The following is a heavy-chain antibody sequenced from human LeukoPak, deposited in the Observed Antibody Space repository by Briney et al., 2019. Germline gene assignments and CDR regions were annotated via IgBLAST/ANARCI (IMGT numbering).Heavy chain of an antibody. CDR3: AKDFVTMVRGATALDY. J-gene: IGHJ4*02. Sequence: GGSLRLSCAASGFTFSSYAMHWVRQAPGKGLEWVAVISYDGSNKYYADSVKGRFTISRDNSKNTLYLQMNSLRAEDTAVYYCAKDFVTMVRGATALDYWGQGTLVTVSS. V-gene: IGHV3-30*04. D-gene: IGHD3-10*01. CDR2: ISYDGSNK. CDR1: GFTFSSYA.